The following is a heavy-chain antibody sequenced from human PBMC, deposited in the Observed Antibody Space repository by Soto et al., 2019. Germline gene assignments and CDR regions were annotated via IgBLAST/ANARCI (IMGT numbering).Heavy chain of an antibody. D-gene: IGHD6-19*01. J-gene: IGHJ4*02. CDR3: ARRRGGVCGGWTTPHFDY. Sequence: QITLKESGPTVVKPTQTLTLTCSLSGFSLNTGGVGVGWIRQPPGKALEWPAVIYWDDDKSWNPSLRDRLTITRDASADQVVLTVTNMDPVDTGTYYCARRRGGVCGGWTTPHFDYWGQGTLVTVSS. CDR1: GFSLNTGGVG. V-gene: IGHV2-5*02. CDR2: IYWDDDK.